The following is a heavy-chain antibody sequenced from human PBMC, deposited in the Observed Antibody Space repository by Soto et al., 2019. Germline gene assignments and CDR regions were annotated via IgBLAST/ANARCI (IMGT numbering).Heavy chain of an antibody. Sequence: SETLSLTCTVSGGSISSGGYYWSWIRQHPGKGLEWIGYIYYSGSTYYNPSLKSRVTISVDTSKNQFSLKLSSVTAADTAVYYCATGHSSGYYSPIDWFDPWGQGALVTVSS. V-gene: IGHV4-31*03. D-gene: IGHD3-22*01. J-gene: IGHJ5*02. CDR1: GGSISSGGYY. CDR3: ATGHSSGYYSPIDWFDP. CDR2: IYYSGST.